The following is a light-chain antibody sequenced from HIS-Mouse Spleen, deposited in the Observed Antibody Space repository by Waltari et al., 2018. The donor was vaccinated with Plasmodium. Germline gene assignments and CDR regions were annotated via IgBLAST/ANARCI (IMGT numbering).Light chain of an antibody. CDR3: QQYGSSSWT. Sequence: EIVLTQSPGTLSLSPGERATLSCRASQSVSSSYLAWYQQKPGQAPRPLIYGAPSRATGIPDRFSGSGSGTDFTLTISRLEPEDFAVYYCQQYGSSSWTFGQGTKVEIK. CDR1: QSVSSSY. J-gene: IGKJ1*01. V-gene: IGKV3-20*01. CDR2: GAP.